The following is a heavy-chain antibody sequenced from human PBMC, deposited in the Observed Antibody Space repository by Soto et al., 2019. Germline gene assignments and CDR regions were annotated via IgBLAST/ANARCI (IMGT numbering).Heavy chain of an antibody. Sequence: ASVKVSCKASGYTFSSIGISWVRQAPGQGLEWMGWISPYKGNTHYAQGLQGRVTMTTDTSTSTAYMELRSLRSDDTAVYYCARDFDASGSSYTDYCGQGPPVTVYS. V-gene: IGHV1-18*01. CDR2: ISPYKGNT. J-gene: IGHJ4*02. CDR3: ARDFDASGSSYTDY. CDR1: GYTFSSIG. D-gene: IGHD3-10*01.